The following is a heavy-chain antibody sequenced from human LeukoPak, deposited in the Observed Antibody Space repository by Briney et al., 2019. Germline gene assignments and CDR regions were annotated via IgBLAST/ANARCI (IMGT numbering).Heavy chain of an antibody. J-gene: IGHJ4*02. CDR3: SRGRWYSSSWNFDY. CDR2: TIPIFGTA. Sequence: ASVKVSCKASGGTFSSYAISWVRQAPGQGLEWMGGTIPIFGTANYAQKFQGRVTITTDESTSTAYMELSSLRSEDTAVYYCSRGRWYSSSWNFDYWGQGTLVTVSS. D-gene: IGHD6-13*01. CDR1: GGTFSSYA. V-gene: IGHV1-69*05.